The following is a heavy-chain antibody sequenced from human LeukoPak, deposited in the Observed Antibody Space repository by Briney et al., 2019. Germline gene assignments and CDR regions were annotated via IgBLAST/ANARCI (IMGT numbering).Heavy chain of an antibody. CDR3: AGWTTTFLDY. CDR1: GYTFTSYY. V-gene: IGHV1-46*01. D-gene: IGHD1-1*01. CDR2: INPSGGST. J-gene: IGHJ4*02. Sequence: ASVKVSCKASGYTFTSYYMHWVRQAPGQGLEWMGIINPSGGSTSYAQKFQGRVTMTRDTSTSTVYMDLSSLRSEDTAVYYCAGWTTTFLDYWGQGTLVTVSS.